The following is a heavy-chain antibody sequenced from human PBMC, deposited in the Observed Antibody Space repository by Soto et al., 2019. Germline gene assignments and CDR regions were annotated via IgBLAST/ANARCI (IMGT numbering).Heavy chain of an antibody. J-gene: IGHJ4*02. CDR3: VRDAPPDDY. Sequence: EVQLVESGGGLVQPGGSLRLSCAASGFTFSSYSMNWVRQAPGKGLEWASYISSSSNTIYYADSVKGRFTISRDNAKNSLDLQMNSLRAEDTGVYYCVRDAPPDDYWGQGTLVTVSS. CDR2: ISSSSNTI. CDR1: GFTFSSYS. V-gene: IGHV3-48*01.